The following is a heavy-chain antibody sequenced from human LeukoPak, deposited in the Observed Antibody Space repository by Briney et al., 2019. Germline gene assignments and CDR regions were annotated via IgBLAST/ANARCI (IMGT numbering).Heavy chain of an antibody. V-gene: IGHV3-74*01. CDR3: ANEIRPNDY. CDR1: GFTFSSYW. D-gene: IGHD4-17*01. J-gene: IGHJ4*02. CDR2: ISTDGSST. Sequence: GGSLRLSCAASGFTFSSYWMHWVRQTPGRGLVWVSRISTDGSSTSYADSVKGRFTISRDNAKNTLYLQMNSLRAEDTAVYYCANEIRPNDYWGQGTLVTVSS.